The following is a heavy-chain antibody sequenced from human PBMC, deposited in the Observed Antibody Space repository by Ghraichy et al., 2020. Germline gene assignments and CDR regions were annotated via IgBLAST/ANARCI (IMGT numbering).Heavy chain of an antibody. Sequence: SETLSLTCAVYGGSFSGYYWSWIRQPPGKGLEWIGEINHSGSTNYNPSLKSRVTISVDTSKNQFSLKLSSVTAADTAVYYCARLGYCSGGSCQSNDYWGQGTLVTVSS. CDR2: INHSGST. CDR1: GGSFSGYY. V-gene: IGHV4-34*01. J-gene: IGHJ4*02. CDR3: ARLGYCSGGSCQSNDY. D-gene: IGHD2-15*01.